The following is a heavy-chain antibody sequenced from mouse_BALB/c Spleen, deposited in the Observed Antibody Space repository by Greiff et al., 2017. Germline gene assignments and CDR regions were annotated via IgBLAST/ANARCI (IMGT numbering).Heavy chain of an antibody. J-gene: IGHJ2*01. V-gene: IGHV1-4*02. D-gene: IGHD4-1*01. CDR3: ARAGLGRTYFDY. CDR1: GYTFTSYT. Sequence: VQLQQSGPELVKPGASVKMSCKASGYTFTSYTMHWVKQRPGQGLEWIGYINPSSGYTEYNQKFKDKTTLTADKSSSTAYMQLSSLTSEDSAVYYCARAGLGRTYFDYWGQGTTLTVSS. CDR2: INPSSGYT.